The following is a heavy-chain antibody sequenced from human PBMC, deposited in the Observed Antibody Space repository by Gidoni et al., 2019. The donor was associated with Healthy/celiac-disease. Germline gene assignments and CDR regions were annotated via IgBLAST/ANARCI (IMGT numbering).Heavy chain of an antibody. CDR1: GFTLKSYA. CDR3: ATQSLAVAGTSNALDV. D-gene: IGHD6-19*01. CDR2: MSGSGATT. V-gene: IGHV3-23*01. Sequence: EVQLLESGGGLVQPGGSLRISCAASGFTLKSYAMSWVRQAPGKGLVWVSSMSGSGATTYYANSVKGRLAISRDKSRNTLYLQMNSLRAEDTAVYYCATQSLAVAGTSNALDVWGQGTTVTSP. J-gene: IGHJ6*02.